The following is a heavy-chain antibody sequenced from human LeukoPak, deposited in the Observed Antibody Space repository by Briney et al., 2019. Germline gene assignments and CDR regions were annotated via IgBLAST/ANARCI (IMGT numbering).Heavy chain of an antibody. Sequence: GGSLRLSCVVSGLTFSNYAMTWVRQAPGRGLEWGSSIGGSGGTNYADSVRGRFTISRDNSRNTLYLQMNSLRAGDTPVYYCSRDPNGDYVGAFQFQRWGQGTLVTVSS. CDR2: IGGSGGT. V-gene: IGHV3-23*01. CDR1: GLTFSNYA. CDR3: SRDPNGDYVGAFQFQR. D-gene: IGHD4-17*01. J-gene: IGHJ1*01.